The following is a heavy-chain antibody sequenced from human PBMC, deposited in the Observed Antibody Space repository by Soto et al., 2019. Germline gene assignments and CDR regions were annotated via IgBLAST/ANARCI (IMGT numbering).Heavy chain of an antibody. V-gene: IGHV3-23*01. D-gene: IGHD5-12*01. Sequence: EVQLLESGGGLVQPGGSLRLSCAASGFTFSRYAMSWVRQAPGKGLAWVSAISGSGGSTYYADSVEGRFTISRDNSKNTLYVQMNGLRAEDTGGDYCAQDPVATIRGVRFDDWGQGTLVTVSS. CDR2: ISGSGGST. CDR1: GFTFSRYA. CDR3: AQDPVATIRGVRFDD. J-gene: IGHJ4*02.